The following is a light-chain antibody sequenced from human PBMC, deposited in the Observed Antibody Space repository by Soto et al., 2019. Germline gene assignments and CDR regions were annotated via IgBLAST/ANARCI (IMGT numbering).Light chain of an antibody. CDR2: ATN. CDR1: SGSVSTSYY. CDR3: VLYTSSGISV. V-gene: IGLV8-61*01. J-gene: IGLJ3*02. Sequence: QTVVTQEPSFSVSPGGTVTLTCGLSSGSVSTSYYPSWYQQTPGQAPRTLIYATNTRSSGVPDRFSGSILGDKAALTITGAQADDESDYYCVLYTSSGISVFGGGTKLTVL.